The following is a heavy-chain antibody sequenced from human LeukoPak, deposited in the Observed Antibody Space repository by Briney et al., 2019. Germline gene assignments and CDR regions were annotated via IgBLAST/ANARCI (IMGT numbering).Heavy chain of an antibody. Sequence: SGGSLRLSCAASGFTFSDYYMSWIRQAPGKGLEWVSHISSSGSTIYYADSVKGRFTISRDNAKNSLYLQMNSLRAVDTAVYYCASHVDTAMVSDYFDYWGQGTLVTVSS. CDR1: GFTFSDYY. J-gene: IGHJ4*02. V-gene: IGHV3-11*01. CDR2: ISSSGSTI. CDR3: ASHVDTAMVSDYFDY. D-gene: IGHD5-18*01.